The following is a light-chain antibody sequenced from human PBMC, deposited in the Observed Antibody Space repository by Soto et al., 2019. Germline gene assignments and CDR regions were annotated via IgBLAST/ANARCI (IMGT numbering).Light chain of an antibody. Sequence: QSALTQPASVSGSPGQSITISCTGTSSDVGGYNYVSWYQQHPGKAPKLMIYEVSTRPSGVSNRFSGSKSGNTASLTISGLHAEDEADYYCSSYTSSSLGVFGTGTKVTVL. J-gene: IGLJ1*01. CDR3: SSYTSSSLGV. CDR2: EVS. V-gene: IGLV2-14*01. CDR1: SSDVGGYNY.